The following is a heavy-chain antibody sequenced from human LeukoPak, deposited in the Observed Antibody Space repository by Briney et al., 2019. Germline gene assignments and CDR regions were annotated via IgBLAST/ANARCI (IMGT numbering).Heavy chain of an antibody. V-gene: IGHV4-4*07. CDR3: AREGYYYDSSGYYYVDY. CDR2: IYTSGST. CDR1: GFTFSDYY. Sequence: GSLRLSCAASGFTFSDYYMSWIRQPAGKGLEWIGRIYTSGSTDYNPSLKSRVTMSVDTSKNQFSLKLSSVTAADTAVYYCAREGYYYDSSGYYYVDYWGQGTLVTVSS. J-gene: IGHJ4*02. D-gene: IGHD3-22*01.